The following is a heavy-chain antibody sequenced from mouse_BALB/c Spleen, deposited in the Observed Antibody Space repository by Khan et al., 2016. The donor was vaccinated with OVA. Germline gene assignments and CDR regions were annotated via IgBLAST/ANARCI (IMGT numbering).Heavy chain of an antibody. CDR3: VRDGAYHRNDGWFAY. CDR2: INPSNGYT. Sequence: QVQLKQSGAELARPGASVKMSCKASGYTFTSYTIHWIKLRPGPGLEWIGYINPSNGYTNYNQKFRDKATLTADKSSTTAYMQLSSLTSDDSAVYNCVRDGAYHRNDGWFAYWGQGTLVTVSA. D-gene: IGHD2-14*01. V-gene: IGHV1-4*01. J-gene: IGHJ3*01. CDR1: GYTFTSYT.